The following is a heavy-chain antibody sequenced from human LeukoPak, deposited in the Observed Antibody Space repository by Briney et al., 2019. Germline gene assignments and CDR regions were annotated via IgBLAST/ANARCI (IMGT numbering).Heavy chain of an antibody. D-gene: IGHD2-8*01. CDR1: GFTFSSYG. CDR2: IWYDGSNK. CDR3: ARGRWDIVLMVYAILDY. J-gene: IGHJ4*02. Sequence: PGGSLRLSCAASGFTFSSYGMHWVRQAPGKGLEWVAVIWYDGSNKYYADSVKGRFTISRDNSKNTLYLQMNSLRAEDTAVYYCARGRWDIVLMVYAILDYWGQGTLVAVSS. V-gene: IGHV3-33*01.